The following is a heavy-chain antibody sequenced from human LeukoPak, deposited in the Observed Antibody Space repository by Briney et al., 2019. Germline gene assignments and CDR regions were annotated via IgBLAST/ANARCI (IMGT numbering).Heavy chain of an antibody. CDR1: GFTVSSNY. D-gene: IGHD4-17*01. CDR2: IKLDGSEK. Sequence: GGSLRLSCAASGFTVSSNYMSWVRQAPGKGLEWVANIKLDGSEKNYVDSVKGRFTISRDNSKNSLYLQMNSLRTEDTALYYCAKSKTAVTTGYLDYWGQGTLVTVSS. J-gene: IGHJ4*02. CDR3: AKSKTAVTTGYLDY. V-gene: IGHV3-7*03.